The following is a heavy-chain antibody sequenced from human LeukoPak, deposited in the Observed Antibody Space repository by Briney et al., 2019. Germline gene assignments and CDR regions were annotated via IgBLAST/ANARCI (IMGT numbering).Heavy chain of an antibody. CDR1: GDSISSGTFY. CDR2: IYTGGST. D-gene: IGHD3-9*01. Sequence: SETLSLTCTVSGDSISSGTFYWSWIRQPAGKGLEWIGRIYTGGSTNYNPSLRSRVTISIDTSKNQFSLKLSSVTAADTAVYYCAREMGFKESFDWLLQYYYDYWGQGTLVTVSS. J-gene: IGHJ4*02. V-gene: IGHV4-61*02. CDR3: AREMGFKESFDWLLQYYYDY.